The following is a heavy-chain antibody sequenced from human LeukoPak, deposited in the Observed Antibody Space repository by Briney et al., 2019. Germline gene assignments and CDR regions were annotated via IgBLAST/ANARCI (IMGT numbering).Heavy chain of an antibody. CDR3: AKDLGRYFGSFYYYYGMDV. Sequence: GGSLRLSCAASGFTFSSYAMSWVRQAPGKGLEWVSAISGSGGSTYYADSVKGRFTISRDNSKNTLYLQMSSLRAEDTAVYYCAKDLGRYFGSFYYYYGMDVWGQGTTVTVSS. CDR2: ISGSGGST. V-gene: IGHV3-23*01. D-gene: IGHD3-9*01. J-gene: IGHJ6*02. CDR1: GFTFSSYA.